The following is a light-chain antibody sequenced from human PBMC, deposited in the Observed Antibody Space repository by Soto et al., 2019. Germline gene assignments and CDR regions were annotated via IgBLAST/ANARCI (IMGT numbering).Light chain of an antibody. CDR1: QRVRTN. V-gene: IGKV3-15*01. CDR3: QQYLNWHFTWT. CDR2: GAS. J-gene: IGKJ1*01. Sequence: EVVLTQSPATLSVSAGGRVTLSCRASQRVRTNVAWYQQNPGQAPGLLVYGASTRATGVPARFTGSGSGTELALTISSRLVEASAFESCQQYLNWHFTWTFGPGTKVQIK.